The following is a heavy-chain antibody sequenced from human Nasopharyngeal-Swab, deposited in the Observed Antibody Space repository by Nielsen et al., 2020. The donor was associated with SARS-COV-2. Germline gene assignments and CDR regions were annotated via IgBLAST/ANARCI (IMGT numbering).Heavy chain of an antibody. CDR2: ISYDGSNK. CDR3: ARHEYSSSSGDY. D-gene: IGHD6-6*01. J-gene: IGHJ4*02. Sequence: GESLKISCAASGFTFTSHGMHWVRRAPGEGLEWVAVISYDGSNKYYADSVKGRFTISRDNAKNSLYLQMNSLRAEDTAVYYCARHEYSSSSGDYWGQGTLVTVSS. V-gene: IGHV3-30*03. CDR1: GFTFTSHG.